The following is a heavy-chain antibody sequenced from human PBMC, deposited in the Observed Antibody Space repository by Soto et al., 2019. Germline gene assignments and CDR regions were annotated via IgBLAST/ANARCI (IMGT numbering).Heavy chain of an antibody. J-gene: IGHJ3*02. CDR2: VYYSGRT. CDR3: ARADTGVTSVRSGAFDI. Sequence: QVQLQESGPGLVKPSQTLSLTCTVSGGSISTGDYYWSWIRQPPGKGLQRIGNVYYSGRTSYKPSLKSRFTISVERSMSQCSLKLSSVPAADTAVYYCARADTGVTSVRSGAFDIWRQGTMVTVSS. V-gene: IGHV4-30-4*01. CDR1: GGSISTGDYY. D-gene: IGHD4-17*01.